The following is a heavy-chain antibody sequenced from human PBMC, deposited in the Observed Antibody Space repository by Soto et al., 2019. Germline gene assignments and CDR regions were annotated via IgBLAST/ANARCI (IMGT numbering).Heavy chain of an antibody. CDR1: GGSSSSSSDY. D-gene: IGHD5-12*01. CDR3: AREGVAPYYYYGMDV. V-gene: IGHV4-39*06. Sequence: SETLCLTCTVSGGSSSSSSDYWGWISQPPGKGLEWIGSIYYSGSTYYNPSLKSRVTISVDTSTSTVHMEVRSLRSDDTAVYYCAREGVAPYYYYGMDVWGQGTPVTVSS. CDR2: IYYSGST. J-gene: IGHJ6*02.